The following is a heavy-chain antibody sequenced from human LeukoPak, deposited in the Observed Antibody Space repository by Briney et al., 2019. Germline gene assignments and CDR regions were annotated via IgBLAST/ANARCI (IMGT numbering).Heavy chain of an antibody. CDR3: ARDDPIDILTGGVKIYYYMDV. V-gene: IGHV3-21*01. Sequence: GGSLRLSCAASGFTFSSYSMNWVRQAPGKGLEWVSSISSSSSYIYYADSVKGRFTISRDNAKNSLYLQMNSLRAEDTAVYYCARDDPIDILTGGVKIYYYMDVWGKGTTVTVSS. J-gene: IGHJ6*03. CDR2: ISSSSSYI. CDR1: GFTFSSYS. D-gene: IGHD3-9*01.